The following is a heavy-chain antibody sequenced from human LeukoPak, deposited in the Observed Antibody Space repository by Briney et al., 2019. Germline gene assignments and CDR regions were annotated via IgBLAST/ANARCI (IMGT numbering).Heavy chain of an antibody. Sequence: SGTLSLTCTVSSGSISSDGYYWSWIRQHPGKGLEWIGYIHNSGSTYYNPSLKSRVTISVDTSKNQFSLNLSSATAVDTAVYYCAREGGRNSFDYWGQGTLVTVSS. CDR2: IHNSGST. J-gene: IGHJ4*02. V-gene: IGHV4-31*03. D-gene: IGHD3-16*01. CDR1: SGSISSDGYY. CDR3: AREGGRNSFDY.